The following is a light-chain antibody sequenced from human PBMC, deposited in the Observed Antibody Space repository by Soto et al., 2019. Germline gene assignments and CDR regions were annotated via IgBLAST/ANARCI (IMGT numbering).Light chain of an antibody. CDR1: QSISNW. CDR3: QHYNIYPWT. V-gene: IGKV1-5*03. CDR2: KAS. Sequence: DIQMTQSPSVGDRVTITCRASQSISNWLAWYQQKPGKAPKLLIYKASSLESGVPSRFSGSGSGTEFTLTISSLQPDDFATYYCQHYNIYPWTFGQGTKVEIK. J-gene: IGKJ1*01.